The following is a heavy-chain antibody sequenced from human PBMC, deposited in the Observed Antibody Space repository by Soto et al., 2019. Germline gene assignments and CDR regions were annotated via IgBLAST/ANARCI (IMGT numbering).Heavy chain of an antibody. CDR2: ISSSSTYI. Sequence: GGSLRLSCAASGFTFSSYSMNWVRQAPGKGLEWVSSISSSSTYIYYADSLKGRFTISRDNAKNSLYLQMNSLRAEDTAVYYCARDHCSSTSCYGLWGQGTLVTVSS. CDR1: GFTFSSYS. CDR3: ARDHCSSTSCYGL. J-gene: IGHJ4*02. D-gene: IGHD2-2*01. V-gene: IGHV3-21*01.